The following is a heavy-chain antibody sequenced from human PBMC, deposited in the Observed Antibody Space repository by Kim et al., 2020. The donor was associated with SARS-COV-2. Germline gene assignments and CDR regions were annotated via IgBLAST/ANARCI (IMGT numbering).Heavy chain of an antibody. Sequence: GGSLRLSCAASGFTFSSYWMSWVRQAPGKGLEWVANIKQDGSEKYYVDSVKGRFTISRDNAKNSLYLQMNSLRAEDTAVYYCARVISDIVLMVYAKLPDAFDIWGQGTMVTVSS. J-gene: IGHJ3*02. V-gene: IGHV3-7*03. CDR3: ARVISDIVLMVYAKLPDAFDI. CDR2: IKQDGSEK. CDR1: GFTFSSYW. D-gene: IGHD2-8*01.